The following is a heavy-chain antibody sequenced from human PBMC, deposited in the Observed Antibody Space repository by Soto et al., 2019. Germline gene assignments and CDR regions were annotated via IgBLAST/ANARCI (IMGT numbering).Heavy chain of an antibody. J-gene: IGHJ6*02. D-gene: IGHD3-22*01. CDR3: ARDYYSPQSQYYYYGMDV. CDR1: GFTFSSYS. CDR2: ISSSSSYI. V-gene: IGHV3-21*01. Sequence: PGGSLRLSCAASGFTFSSYSMNWVRQAPGKGLEWVSSISSSSSYIYYADSVKGRFTISRDNAKNSLYLQMNSLRAGDTAVYYCARDYYSPQSQYYYYGMDVWGQGTTVTVSS.